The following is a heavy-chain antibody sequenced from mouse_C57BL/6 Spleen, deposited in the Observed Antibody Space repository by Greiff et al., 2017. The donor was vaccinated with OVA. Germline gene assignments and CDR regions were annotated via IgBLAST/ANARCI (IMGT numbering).Heavy chain of an antibody. J-gene: IGHJ3*01. CDR2: ISGGGGNT. CDR1: GFTFSSYT. Sequence: DVMLVESGGGLVKPGGSLKLSCAASGFTFSSYTMSWVRQTPEKRLEWVATISGGGGNTYYPDSVKGRFTISRDNAKNTLYLQMSSLRSEDTALYYCARHEGWFAYWGQGTLVTVAA. CDR3: ARHEGWFAY. V-gene: IGHV5-9*01.